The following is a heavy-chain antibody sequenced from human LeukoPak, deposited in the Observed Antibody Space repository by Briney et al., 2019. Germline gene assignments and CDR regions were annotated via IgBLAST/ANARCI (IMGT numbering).Heavy chain of an antibody. D-gene: IGHD6-13*01. CDR2: IYYSGST. CDR3: ARLSISSSSLGI. Sequence: RSSETLSLTCTVSGGSITSYYWSWIRQPPGKGLEWIGYIYYSGSTNYNPSLKSRVTMSVDTSKNQFSLKLSSVTAADTAVYYCARLSISSSSLGIWGQGTLVTVSS. V-gene: IGHV4-59*12. CDR1: GGSITSYY. J-gene: IGHJ4*02.